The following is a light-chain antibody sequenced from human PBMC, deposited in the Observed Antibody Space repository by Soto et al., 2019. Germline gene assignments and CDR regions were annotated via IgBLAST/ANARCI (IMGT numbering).Light chain of an antibody. J-gene: IGKJ1*01. Sequence: DIQLTQSPSSLSASVGDRVTITCRASQGISTYLNWYLQKPGKAPKILIYGASTLQSGVPSRFSGSGSGTDFTLTISSLQPEDFATYYCQQSYSAPQTFGQGTKVEIK. CDR1: QGISTY. CDR3: QQSYSAPQT. V-gene: IGKV1-39*01. CDR2: GAS.